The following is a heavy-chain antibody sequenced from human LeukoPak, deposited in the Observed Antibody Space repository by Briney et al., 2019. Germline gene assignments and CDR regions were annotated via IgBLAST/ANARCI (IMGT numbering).Heavy chain of an antibody. J-gene: IGHJ4*02. D-gene: IGHD6-19*01. Sequence: ASVKVSCKASGYTFTSYGISWVRQAPGQGLEWMGWISAYNGNTNYAQKLQGRVTMTTDTSTSTAYMELRSLRSDDTAVYYCARDPRQWPKVGNYFDYWGQGTLVTVSS. CDR1: GYTFTSYG. CDR2: ISAYNGNT. CDR3: ARDPRQWPKVGNYFDY. V-gene: IGHV1-18*01.